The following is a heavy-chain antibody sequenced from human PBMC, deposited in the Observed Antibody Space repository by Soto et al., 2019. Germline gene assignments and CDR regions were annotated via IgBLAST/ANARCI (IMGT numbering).Heavy chain of an antibody. CDR1: GFTFSSYS. D-gene: IGHD6-6*01. J-gene: IGHJ6*02. V-gene: IGHV3-21*01. CDR2: ISSSSSYI. CDR3: ARGSLYSSSPYYYYGMDV. Sequence: PGVSLSLSCAASGFTFSSYSMNWVRQAPGKGLEWVSSISSSSSYIYYADSVKGRFTISRDNAKNSLYLQMNSLRAEDTAVYYCARGSLYSSSPYYYYGMDVWGQGTTVTVSS.